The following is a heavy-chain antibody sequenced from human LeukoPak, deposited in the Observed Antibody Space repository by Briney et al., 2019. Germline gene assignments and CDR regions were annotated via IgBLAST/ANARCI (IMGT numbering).Heavy chain of an antibody. J-gene: IGHJ6*02. CDR1: GGSISSSSYY. CDR2: IYYSGST. V-gene: IGHV4-39*07. Sequence: PSETLSLTCTVSGGSISSSSYYWGWIRQPPGKGLEWIGSIYYSGSTYYNPSLKSRVTISVNTSKNQFSLKLSSVTAADTAVYYCARGVAVAGVYYGMDVWGQGTTVTVSS. D-gene: IGHD6-19*01. CDR3: ARGVAVAGVYYGMDV.